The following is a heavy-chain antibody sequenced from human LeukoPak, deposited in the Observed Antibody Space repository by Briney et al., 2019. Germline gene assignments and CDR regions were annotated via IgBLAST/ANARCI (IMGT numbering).Heavy chain of an antibody. CDR2: INPNNGAT. V-gene: IGHV1-2*02. J-gene: IGHJ4*02. D-gene: IGHD1-1*01. CDR3: ARYNWSDVVCALDS. Sequence: ASVRVSCKASGYTSSGYYIHWVRQAPGQGLEWMGWINPNNGATNYAQKFQDGVSMTRDTSITTFYMGVSSLTSDDTAVFYCARYNWSDVVCALDSWGQGTLVTVSS. CDR1: GYTSSGYY.